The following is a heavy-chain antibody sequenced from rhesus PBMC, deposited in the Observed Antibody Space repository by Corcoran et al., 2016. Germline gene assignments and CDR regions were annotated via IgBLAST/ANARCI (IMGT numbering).Heavy chain of an antibody. Sequence: QVQLQESGPGLVKPSETLSLTCAVSGGSISDEYNWSWIRQPPGKGLEWVGYSYGSGGGTNYNPSLKNRVTISIDTSKNQFSLKLSSVTAADTAVYYCARGGSWSLDYWGQGVLVTVSS. D-gene: IGHD6-13*01. V-gene: IGHV4-106*01. CDR2: SYGSGGGT. CDR3: ARGGSWSLDY. CDR1: GGSISDEYN. J-gene: IGHJ4*01.